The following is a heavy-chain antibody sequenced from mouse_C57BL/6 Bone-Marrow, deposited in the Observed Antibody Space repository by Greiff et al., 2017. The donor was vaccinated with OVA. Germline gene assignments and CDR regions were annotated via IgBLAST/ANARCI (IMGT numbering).Heavy chain of an antibody. Sequence: QVQLQQPGAELVRPGSSVKLSCKASGYTFTSYWMHWVKQRPIQGLEWIGNIDPSDSETNYNQKFKDKATLTVDKSSSTAYMQLSSLTSEDSAVYYCARRGYYGNYVDYWGQGTTLTVSS. J-gene: IGHJ2*01. CDR2: IDPSDSET. V-gene: IGHV1-52*01. CDR3: ARRGYYGNYVDY. CDR1: GYTFTSYW. D-gene: IGHD2-1*01.